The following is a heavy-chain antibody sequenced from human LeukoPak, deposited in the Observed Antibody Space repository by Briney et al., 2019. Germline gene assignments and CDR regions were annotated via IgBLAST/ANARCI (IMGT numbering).Heavy chain of an antibody. Sequence: GESLKISCKGSGYTFSSYWIGWVRQMPGKGREWMGIIYPGDSDIRYSPSFQGQVTISADKSISTAYLQWTSLKASDTAMYYCARPRDSSSPYYFDYWGQGTLVTVSS. CDR1: GYTFSSYW. V-gene: IGHV5-51*01. J-gene: IGHJ4*02. CDR3: ARPRDSSSPYYFDY. CDR2: IYPGDSDI. D-gene: IGHD6-6*01.